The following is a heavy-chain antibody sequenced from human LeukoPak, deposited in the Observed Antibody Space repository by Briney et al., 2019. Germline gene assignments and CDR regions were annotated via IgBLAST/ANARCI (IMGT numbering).Heavy chain of an antibody. CDR2: INHSGST. V-gene: IGHV4-34*01. J-gene: IGHJ5*02. D-gene: IGHD3-16*01. CDR3: ARHPDRGSTFHNYNWFGP. CDR1: GGSFSGYY. Sequence: KTSETLSLTCAVYGGSFSGYYWSWIRQPPGKGLEWIGEINHSGSTNYNPSLKSRVTISVDTSKNQFSLKMSSVTAADTAVYYRARHPDRGSTFHNYNWFGPWGQGTLITVSS.